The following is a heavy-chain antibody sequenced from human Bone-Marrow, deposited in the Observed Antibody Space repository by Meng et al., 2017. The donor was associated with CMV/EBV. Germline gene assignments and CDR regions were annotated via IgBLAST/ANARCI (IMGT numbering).Heavy chain of an antibody. CDR2: MNPNSGNT. CDR3: ARVRNTDGMDV. Sequence: ASVKVSCKASGYTFTSYDINWVRQATGQGLEWMGWMNPNSGNTGYAQKFQGRVTITRNTSISTAYMELSSLRSEDTAVYYCARVRNTDGMDVWGQGTTVTGYS. D-gene: IGHD2-2*02. CDR1: GYTFTSYD. J-gene: IGHJ6*02. V-gene: IGHV1-8*03.